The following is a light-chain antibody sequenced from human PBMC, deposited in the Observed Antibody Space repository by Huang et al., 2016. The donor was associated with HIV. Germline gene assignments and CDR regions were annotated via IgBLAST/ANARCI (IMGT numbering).Light chain of an antibody. J-gene: IGKJ1*01. CDR1: QSVSSY. V-gene: IGKV3-11*01. CDR2: DAY. Sequence: EIVLTQSPATLSLSPGERATLSCRASQSVSSYLAWYQQKPGQAPRLLNYDAYSRDTGIPARFSGSGSGTDFTLTISSLEPEDFAVYYCQQRSNWPRTFGQGTKVEIK. CDR3: QQRSNWPRT.